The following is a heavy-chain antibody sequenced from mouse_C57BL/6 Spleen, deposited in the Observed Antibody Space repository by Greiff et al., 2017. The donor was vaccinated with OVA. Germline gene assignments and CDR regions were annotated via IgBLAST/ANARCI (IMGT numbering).Heavy chain of an antibody. CDR1: GYTFTSYW. Sequence: QVQLQQSGAELVKPGASVKMSCKASGYTFTSYWITWVKQRPGQGLEWIGDIYPGSGSTNYNEKFKSKATLTVDTSSSTAYMQLSSLTSEDSAVYYCARRGLNWDAMDYWGQGTSVTVSS. J-gene: IGHJ4*01. CDR3: ARRGLNWDAMDY. CDR2: IYPGSGST. D-gene: IGHD4-1*01. V-gene: IGHV1-55*01.